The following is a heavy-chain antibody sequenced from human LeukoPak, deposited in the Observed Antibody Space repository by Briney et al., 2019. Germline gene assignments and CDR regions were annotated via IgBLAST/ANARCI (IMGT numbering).Heavy chain of an antibody. J-gene: IGHJ4*02. CDR3: NGNRTGNFGY. D-gene: IGHD2-8*02. V-gene: IGHV3-49*04. Sequence: GGSLRLSCTASGFTFGDYAMSWVRQAPGKGLEWVGFIRSKAYGGTTEYAASVKGRFTISRDDSKSIAYLQMNSLNTEDTAVYYCNGNRTGNFGYWGQGTLVTVSS. CDR2: IRSKAYGGTT. CDR1: GFTFGDYA.